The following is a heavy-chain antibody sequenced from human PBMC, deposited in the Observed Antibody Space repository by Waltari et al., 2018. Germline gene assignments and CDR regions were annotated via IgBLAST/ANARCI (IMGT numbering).Heavy chain of an antibody. J-gene: IGHJ4*02. CDR1: GYTFTSYT. CDR3: AGERAATFYFDF. V-gene: IGHV1-46*01. CDR2: INPSDGGT. Sequence: QVQLVQSGAEVKRPGASVKVSCKASGYTFTSYTIHWVRQAPGQGLEWMGIINPSDGGTSYAQRFRGRVTMTRDTSTSTVYMEMSSLRSEDTAVYYCAGERAATFYFDFWGQGTLVTVSS.